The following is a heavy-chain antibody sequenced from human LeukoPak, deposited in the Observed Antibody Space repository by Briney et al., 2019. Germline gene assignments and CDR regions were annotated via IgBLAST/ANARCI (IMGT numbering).Heavy chain of an antibody. J-gene: IGHJ4*02. CDR1: GFTFTSSA. Sequence: GTSVKVSCKASGFTFTSSAVQWVRQARGQRLEWIGWIVLGSGNTNYAQQFQERVTITRDLSTSSTYLELSSLRSEDTAVYYCAALAGVQGLAYDPRDYFDSWGQGTLVTVSP. V-gene: IGHV1-58*01. CDR2: IVLGSGNT. D-gene: IGHD7-27*01. CDR3: AALAGVQGLAYDPRDYFDS.